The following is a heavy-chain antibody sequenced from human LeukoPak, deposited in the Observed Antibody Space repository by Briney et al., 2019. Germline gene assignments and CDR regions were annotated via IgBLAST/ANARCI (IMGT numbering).Heavy chain of an antibody. CDR1: GGSISSYY. CDR2: IYYSGST. Sequence: SETLSLTCTVSGGSISSYYWSWIRQPPGKGLEWIGYIYYSGSTNYNPSLKSRATISVDTSKNQFSLKLSSVTAADTAVYYCARDRRGVGAAPFDYWGQGTLVTVSS. V-gene: IGHV4-59*01. CDR3: ARDRRGVGAAPFDY. J-gene: IGHJ4*02. D-gene: IGHD1-26*01.